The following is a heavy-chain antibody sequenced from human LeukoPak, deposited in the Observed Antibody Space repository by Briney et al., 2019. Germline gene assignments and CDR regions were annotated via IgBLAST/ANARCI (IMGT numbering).Heavy chain of an antibody. CDR1: GGTFSSYA. CDR3: ARAENDYTKFDP. CDR2: MNPNSGNT. Sequence: ASVKVSCKASGGTFSSYAISWVRQATGQGLEWMGWMNPNSGNTGYAQKFQGRVTMTRNTSISTAYMELSSLRSEDTAVYYCARAENDYTKFDPWGQGTLVTVSS. D-gene: IGHD4-11*01. V-gene: IGHV1-8*02. J-gene: IGHJ5*02.